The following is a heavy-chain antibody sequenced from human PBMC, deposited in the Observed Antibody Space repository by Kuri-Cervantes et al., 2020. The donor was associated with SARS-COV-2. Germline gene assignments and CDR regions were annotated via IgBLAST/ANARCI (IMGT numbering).Heavy chain of an antibody. Sequence: ASVKVSCKASGYTFTSYGISWVRQAPGQGLEWMGWISAYNGNTNYAQKFQGRVTITADKSTSTAYMELSSLRSEDTAVYYCAREPTGGAFDIWGQGTMVTVSS. CDR3: AREPTGGAFDI. CDR2: ISAYNGNT. D-gene: IGHD3-9*01. CDR1: GYTFTSYG. J-gene: IGHJ3*02. V-gene: IGHV1-18*01.